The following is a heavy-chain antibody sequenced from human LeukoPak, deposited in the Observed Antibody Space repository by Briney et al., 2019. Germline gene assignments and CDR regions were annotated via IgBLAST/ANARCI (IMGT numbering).Heavy chain of an antibody. D-gene: IGHD2-2*01. CDR1: GGSISSGDYY. J-gene: IGHJ5*02. CDR2: IYYSGST. CDR3: AAKELVPAAKFDP. V-gene: IGHV4-30-4*08. Sequence: SQTLSLTCTVSGGSISSGDYYWSWIRQPPGKGLVWIGYIYYSGSTYYNPSLKSRVTISVDTSKNQFSLKLSSVTAADTAVYYCAAKELVPAAKFDPWGQGTLVTVSS.